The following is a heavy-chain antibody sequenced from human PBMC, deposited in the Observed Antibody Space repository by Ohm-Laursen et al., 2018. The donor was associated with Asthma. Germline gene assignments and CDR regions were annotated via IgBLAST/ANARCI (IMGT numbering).Heavy chain of an antibody. Sequence: SETLSLTCTVSGGSISSGGYYWSWIRQPPGKGLEWIGEINHSGSTNYNPSLKSRVTISVDTSKNQFSLKLSSVTAADTAVYYCARGGSSGWYTFYYFDCWGQGTLVTVSS. CDR3: ARGGSSGWYTFYYFDC. D-gene: IGHD6-19*01. J-gene: IGHJ4*02. V-gene: IGHV4-39*07. CDR1: GGSISSGGYY. CDR2: INHSGST.